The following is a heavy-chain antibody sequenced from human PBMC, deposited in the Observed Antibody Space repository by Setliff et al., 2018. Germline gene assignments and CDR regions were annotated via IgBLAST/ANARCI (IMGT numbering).Heavy chain of an antibody. D-gene: IGHD3-22*01. CDR2: IYYRGDT. J-gene: IGHJ4*02. CDR1: GASLSSGTYY. CDR3: ASPPSYYDSSGYYYLAY. Sequence: SETLSLTCTVSGASLSSGTYYWGWIRQPPGKGLEWIGRIYYRGDTYYNASLKGRLTISVDTAQNQFSLRLSSVTAADTAVYYCASPPSYYDSSGYYYLAYWGQGTLVTVSS. V-gene: IGHV4-39*07.